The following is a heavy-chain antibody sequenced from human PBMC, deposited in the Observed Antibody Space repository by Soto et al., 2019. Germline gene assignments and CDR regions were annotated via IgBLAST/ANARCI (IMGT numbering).Heavy chain of an antibody. V-gene: IGHV2-5*02. Sequence: QITLKESGPTLVKPTQTLTLTCTFSGFSLSSSGVAVGWIRQPPGKALEWLALICWDDDKRYSPSLKSRLTIAKDTSKNQVLLTMTNIYPVDTATYYCAHSDVSTGLYNWFDPWGQGTLVTVAS. CDR3: AHSDVSTGLYNWFDP. J-gene: IGHJ5*02. D-gene: IGHD2-2*01. CDR1: GFSLSSSGVA. CDR2: ICWDDDK.